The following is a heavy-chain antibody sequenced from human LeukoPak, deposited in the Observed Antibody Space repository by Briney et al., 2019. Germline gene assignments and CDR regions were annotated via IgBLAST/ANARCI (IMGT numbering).Heavy chain of an antibody. Sequence: GRSLRLSCAASGFSFSSYAIHWVRQAPGKGLEWVALISYDGSNKYYVDSVKGRFAISRDNSKNTLYLQMNSLRAEDTAVYYCARGTTVVWKPPFDPWGQGTLVTVSS. CDR2: ISYDGSNK. CDR3: ARGTTVVWKPPFDP. J-gene: IGHJ5*02. CDR1: GFSFSSYA. D-gene: IGHD4-23*01. V-gene: IGHV3-30*03.